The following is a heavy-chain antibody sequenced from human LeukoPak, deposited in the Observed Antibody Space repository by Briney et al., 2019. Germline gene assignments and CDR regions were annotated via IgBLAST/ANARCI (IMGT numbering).Heavy chain of an antibody. CDR1: GGTFSSYA. J-gene: IGHJ4*02. Sequence: ASVKVSCKASGGTFSSYAMSWVRQAPGQGLEWMGGIIPIFGTANYAQKFQGRVTITTDESTSTAYMELSSLRSEDTAVYYCASSYYGSGPTSDWGQGTLVTVSS. V-gene: IGHV1-69*05. D-gene: IGHD3-10*01. CDR2: IIPIFGTA. CDR3: ASSYYGSGPTSD.